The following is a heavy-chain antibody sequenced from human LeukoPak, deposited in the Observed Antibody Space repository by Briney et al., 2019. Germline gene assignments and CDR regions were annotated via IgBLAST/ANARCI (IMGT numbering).Heavy chain of an antibody. Sequence: PSETLSLTCTVSGGSISTYYWSWIRQPPGKGLEWIGYIYYSGSTNYNPSLKSRVTISLDTSKNQFSLQLSSVTTADTAVYYCARGPQGDLLSDYWGQGTLVTVSS. CDR2: IYYSGST. CDR1: GGSISTYY. J-gene: IGHJ4*02. V-gene: IGHV4-59*01. CDR3: ARGPQGDLLSDY. D-gene: IGHD1-26*01.